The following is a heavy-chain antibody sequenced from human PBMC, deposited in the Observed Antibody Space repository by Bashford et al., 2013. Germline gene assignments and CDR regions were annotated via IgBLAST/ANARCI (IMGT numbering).Heavy chain of an antibody. V-gene: IGHV4-4*02. D-gene: IGHD2-15*01. CDR3: ARHHSVVHGAFDI. Sequence: SETLSLTCAVSGGSISSSNWWSWVRQPPGKGLEWIGEIYHSGSTNYNPSLKSRVTISVDKSKNQFSLKLSSVTAADTAVYYCARHHSVVHGAFDIWGQGTMVTVSS. CDR1: GGSISSSNW. CDR2: IYHSGST. J-gene: IGHJ3*02.